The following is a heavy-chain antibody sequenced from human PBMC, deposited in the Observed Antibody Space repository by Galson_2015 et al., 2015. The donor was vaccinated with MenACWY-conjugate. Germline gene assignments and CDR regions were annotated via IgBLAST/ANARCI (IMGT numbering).Heavy chain of an antibody. CDR2: ISDSGGST. V-gene: IGHV3-23*01. D-gene: IGHD2-2*01. J-gene: IGHJ5*02. CDR3: AKGGYCSSTSCRNNWFDP. Sequence: SLRLSCAASGFTFSSYGMHWVRQAPGKGLEWVSAISDSGGSTYYADSVKGRFTISRDNSKNTLYLQMNSLRAEDTAVYYCAKGGYCSSTSCRNNWFDPWGQGTLVTVSS. CDR1: GFTFSSYG.